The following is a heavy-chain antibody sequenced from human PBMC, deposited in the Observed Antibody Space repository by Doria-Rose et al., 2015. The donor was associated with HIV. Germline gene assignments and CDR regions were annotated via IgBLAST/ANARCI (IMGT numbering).Heavy chain of an antibody. CDR2: IRYDGSNK. Sequence: QVQLVQSGGGVVQPGGSLRLSCAASGFTFSSYGMHWVRQAPGKGLEWVAFIRYDGSNKYYADSVRGRFAISRDNSKNTLYLQMYSLRTEDTAVYYCAKDRDSGGGDCYPDYWGQGTLVTVSS. D-gene: IGHD2-21*02. J-gene: IGHJ4*02. CDR3: AKDRDSGGGDCYPDY. V-gene: IGHV3-30*02. CDR1: GFTFSSYG.